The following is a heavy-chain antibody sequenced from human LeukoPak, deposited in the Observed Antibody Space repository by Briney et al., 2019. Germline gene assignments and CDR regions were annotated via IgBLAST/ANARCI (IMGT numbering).Heavy chain of an antibody. V-gene: IGHV4-39*07. CDR1: GVSISSSSYY. CDR2: IYYSGST. J-gene: IGHJ5*02. Sequence: SETLSPTCTVSGVSISSSSYYWGWIRQPPGKGLEWIGTIYYSGSTYYNPSLKSRVTISVDTSKNQFSLKLSSVTAADTAVYYCARNVGWYTHDTWGQGTLVTVSS. D-gene: IGHD6-19*01. CDR3: ARNVGWYTHDT.